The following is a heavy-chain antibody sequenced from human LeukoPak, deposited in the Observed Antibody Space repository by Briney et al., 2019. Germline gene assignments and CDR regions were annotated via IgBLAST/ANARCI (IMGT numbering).Heavy chain of an antibody. J-gene: IGHJ4*02. CDR3: AREPAGVPEYYFDY. CDR2: LHTSGSGSA. V-gene: IGHV4-4*07. CDR1: GGPITGYH. Sequence: KPSETLSLTCTVSGGPITGYHWSWIRQSAGKGLEWIGRLHTSGSGSATFNPSLQSRVTVSIDKSKNQFSLNLISVTAADTAVYYCAREPAGVPEYYFDYWGQGTLVTVSS.